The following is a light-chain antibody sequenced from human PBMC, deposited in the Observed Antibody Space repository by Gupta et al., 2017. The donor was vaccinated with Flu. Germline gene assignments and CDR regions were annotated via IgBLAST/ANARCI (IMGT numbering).Light chain of an antibody. CDR1: QSVHSY. CDR3: QQHNNRHPLT. CDR2: CAS. V-gene: IGKV3-15*01. Sequence: ELVMPPSPATLSVSPGERVTLSCRPSQSVHSYLAGYQQKPVQAPRLLIFCASTRATGSPARLSGSGSGTEDTLPISSLQYEDFVVYYCQQHNNRHPLTFGGGTKVEIK. J-gene: IGKJ4*01.